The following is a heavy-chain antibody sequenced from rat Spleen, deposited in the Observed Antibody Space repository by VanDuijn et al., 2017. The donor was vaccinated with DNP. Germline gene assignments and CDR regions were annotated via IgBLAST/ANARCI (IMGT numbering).Heavy chain of an antibody. V-gene: IGHV5-25*01. J-gene: IGHJ2*01. Sequence: EVQLVESGGGLVQPGRSMKLSCAASGFTFSHYYMAWVRQAPGKGLEWVASIKTDGGTTYYSDFVKGRFTISRDNAENTVYLQMNSLRSEDTATYYCAKLANWEDHFDYWGQGVMVSVST. D-gene: IGHD5-1*01. CDR2: IKTDGGTT. CDR1: GFTFSHYY. CDR3: AKLANWEDHFDY.